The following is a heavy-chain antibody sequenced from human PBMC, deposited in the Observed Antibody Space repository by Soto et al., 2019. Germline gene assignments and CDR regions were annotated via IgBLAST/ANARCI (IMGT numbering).Heavy chain of an antibody. CDR3: AREVWFSPYYFDY. J-gene: IGHJ4*02. CDR1: GFTFSSYS. D-gene: IGHD3-10*01. CDR2: ISSSSSYI. Sequence: EVQLVESGGGLVKPGGSLRLSCAASGFTFSSYSMNWVRQAPGKGLEWVSSISSSSSYIYYADSVKGRFTIFRDNAKNSLYLQMNSLRAEDTAVYYCAREVWFSPYYFDYWGQGTLVTVSS. V-gene: IGHV3-21*01.